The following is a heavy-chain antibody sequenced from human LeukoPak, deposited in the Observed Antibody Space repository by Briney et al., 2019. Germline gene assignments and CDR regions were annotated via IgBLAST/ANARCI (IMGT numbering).Heavy chain of an antibody. V-gene: IGHV1-18*01. CDR3: ARVGTGSSSWYPGTDYYMDV. CDR2: ISAYNGNT. CDR1: GYTFTSYG. J-gene: IGHJ6*03. D-gene: IGHD6-13*01. Sequence: GASVKVSCKASGYTFTSYGISWVRQAPGQGLEWMGWISAYNGNTNYAQKLQGRVTMTTDTSTSTAYMELRSLRSDDTAVYYCARVGTGSSSWYPGTDYYMDVWGKGTTVTVSS.